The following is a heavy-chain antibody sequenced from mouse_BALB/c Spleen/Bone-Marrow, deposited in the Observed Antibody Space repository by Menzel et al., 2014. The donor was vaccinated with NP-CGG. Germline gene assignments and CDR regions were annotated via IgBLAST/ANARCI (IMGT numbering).Heavy chain of an antibody. CDR3: ARLGYYGSFAY. Sequence: EVKVVESGGGLVQPGGSLKHSCAASGFDFSRYWMSWVRQAPGKGLEWIGEINPDSNTINYTPSLKDKFIISRDNAKNTLYLQMSKVRSEDTALYYCARLGYYGSFAYWGQGTLVTVSA. D-gene: IGHD1-2*01. CDR1: GFDFSRYW. V-gene: IGHV4-1*02. J-gene: IGHJ3*01. CDR2: INPDSNTI.